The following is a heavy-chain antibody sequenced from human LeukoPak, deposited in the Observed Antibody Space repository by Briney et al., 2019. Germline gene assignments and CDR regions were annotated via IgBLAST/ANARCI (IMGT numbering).Heavy chain of an antibody. V-gene: IGHV1-46*01. CDR3: ARVIRLGGYSGYDEGAY. D-gene: IGHD5-12*01. Sequence: GASVKVSCKASGYTFTSYYMHWVRQAPGQGLEWMEIINPSGGSTSYAQKFQGRVTMTRDTSTSTVYMELSSLRSEDTAVYYCARVIRLGGYSGYDEGAYWGQGTLVTVSS. J-gene: IGHJ4*02. CDR2: INPSGGST. CDR1: GYTFTSYY.